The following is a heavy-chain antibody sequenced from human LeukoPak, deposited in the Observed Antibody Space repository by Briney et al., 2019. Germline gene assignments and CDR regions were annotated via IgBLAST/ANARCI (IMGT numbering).Heavy chain of an antibody. CDR2: IYYSGNT. CDR3: ARHSSYDILTGYLEGWFDP. V-gene: IGHV4-59*08. J-gene: IGHJ5*02. CDR1: GGSISSYY. Sequence: SETLSLTCTVSGGSISSYYWSWIRQPPGKGLEGGGYIYYSGNTNYNPSLKSRVTISVDTSKNQFSLKLSSVTAADTAVYYCARHSSYDILTGYLEGWFDPWGQGTLVTVST. D-gene: IGHD3-9*01.